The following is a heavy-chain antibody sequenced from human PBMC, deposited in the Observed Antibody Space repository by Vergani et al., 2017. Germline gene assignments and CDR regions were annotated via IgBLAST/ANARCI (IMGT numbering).Heavy chain of an antibody. CDR3: AKDRGTGTKPHAVGQWLVRRPPCGYYYMDV. V-gene: IGHV3-9*01. J-gene: IGHJ6*03. CDR1: GFTFDDYA. Sequence: EVQLVESGGGLVQPGRSLRLSCAASGFTFDDYAMHWVRQAPGKGLEWVSGISWNSGSIGYADSVKGRFTISRDNAKNSLYLQMNSLRAEDTALYYCAKDRGTGTKPHAVGQWLVRRPPCGYYYMDVWGKGTTVTVSS. D-gene: IGHD6-19*01. CDR2: ISWNSGSI.